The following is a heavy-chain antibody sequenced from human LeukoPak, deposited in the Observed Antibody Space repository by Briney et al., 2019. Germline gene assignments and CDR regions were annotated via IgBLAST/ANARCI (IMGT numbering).Heavy chain of an antibody. D-gene: IGHD3-10*01. CDR3: ARAVLLWFGYYYYYYGMDV. J-gene: IGHJ6*02. CDR2: INHSGST. V-gene: IGHV4-34*01. CDR1: GGSFSGYY. Sequence: SETLSLTCAVYGGSFSGYYWSWIRKPPGKGLEWIGEINHSGSTNYNPSLKSRVTISVDTSKNQFSLKLSSVTAADTAVYYCARAVLLWFGYYYYYYGMDVWGQGTTVTVSS.